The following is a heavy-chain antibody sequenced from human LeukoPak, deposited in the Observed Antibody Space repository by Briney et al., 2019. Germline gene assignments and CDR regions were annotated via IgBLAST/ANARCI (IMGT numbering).Heavy chain of an antibody. CDR1: GYTFTGYY. CDR2: INPNSGGT. J-gene: IGHJ3*02. V-gene: IGHV1-2*02. Sequence: ASVKVSCKASGYTFTGYYMHWVRQAPGQGLEWMGWINPNSGGTNYAQKFQGRVTMTRDTSISTAYMELSRLRSDDTAVYYCARVGSSSSGDAFDIWGQGTMVTVSS. D-gene: IGHD6-6*01. CDR3: ARVGSSSSGDAFDI.